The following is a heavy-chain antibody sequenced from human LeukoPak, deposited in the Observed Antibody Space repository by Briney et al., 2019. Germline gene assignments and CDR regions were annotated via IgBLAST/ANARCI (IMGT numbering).Heavy chain of an antibody. Sequence: GGSLRLSCAASGLTVSSNYMTWVRQAPGKGLEWVAVISYDGGNKYYADSVKGRFTISRDNSKKTLYLQMNSLRAEDTAVYYCARDQCSGGSCYSGSDYYYYGMDVWGQGTTVTVSS. CDR3: ARDQCSGGSCYSGSDYYYYGMDV. D-gene: IGHD2-15*01. J-gene: IGHJ6*02. CDR2: ISYDGGNK. V-gene: IGHV3-30-3*01. CDR1: GLTVSSNY.